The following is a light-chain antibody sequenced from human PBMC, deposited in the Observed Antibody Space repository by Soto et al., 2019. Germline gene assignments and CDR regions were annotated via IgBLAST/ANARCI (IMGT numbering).Light chain of an antibody. V-gene: IGKV1-33*01. CDR3: QQYDHLPIT. CDR1: QDISNC. Sequence: DVQMTQSPSSLSASVGDTITITCQATQDISNCLNWYQQKPGEAPKLLIYDASKLETGVPSRFSGSGSGTDFTFTISSLQPEDFATYHCQQYDHLPITFGQGTRLETK. J-gene: IGKJ5*01. CDR2: DAS.